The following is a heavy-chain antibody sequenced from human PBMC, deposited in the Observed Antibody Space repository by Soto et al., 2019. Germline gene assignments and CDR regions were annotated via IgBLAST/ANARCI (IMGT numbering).Heavy chain of an antibody. CDR3: AREQSSYHFDS. J-gene: IGHJ4*02. V-gene: IGHV1-46*01. CDR2: INPSGGST. Sequence: ASVKVSCKASGYTFTNYYIHWVRQAPGQGLEWMGMINPSGGSTSYAQEFQGRVAMTRDTSTSTVYMELSSLRSEDTAVYYCAREQSSYHFDSWGQGTLVTVSS. D-gene: IGHD3-10*01. CDR1: GYTFTNYY.